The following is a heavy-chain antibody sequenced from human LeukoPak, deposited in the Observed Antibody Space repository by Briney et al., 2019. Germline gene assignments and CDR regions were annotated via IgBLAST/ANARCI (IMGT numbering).Heavy chain of an antibody. CDR2: IYYSGST. D-gene: IGHD3-10*01. CDR3: ARQMYYYGSGSPNPGAVWFDP. V-gene: IGHV4-59*08. Sequence: PSETLSLTCTVSGGSISSYYWSWIRQPPGKGLEWIGYIYYSGSTNYNPSLKSRVTISVDTSKNQFSLKLSSVTAADTAVYYCARQMYYYGSGSPNPGAVWFDPWGQGTLVTVSS. CDR1: GGSISSYY. J-gene: IGHJ5*02.